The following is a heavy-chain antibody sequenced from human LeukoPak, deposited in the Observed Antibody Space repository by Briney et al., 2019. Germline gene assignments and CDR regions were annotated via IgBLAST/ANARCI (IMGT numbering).Heavy chain of an antibody. V-gene: IGHV3-23*01. J-gene: IGHJ4*02. Sequence: GGSLRLSCAASGFTFGSYVMSWVRQAPGKGLEWVSVVSGTGDSTYYADSVKGRFTISRDNSKNTLYLQMNSLRAEDTAVYYCAKLVGATTYWGQGTLVTVSS. CDR1: GFTFGSYV. CDR2: VSGTGDST. D-gene: IGHD1-26*01. CDR3: AKLVGATTY.